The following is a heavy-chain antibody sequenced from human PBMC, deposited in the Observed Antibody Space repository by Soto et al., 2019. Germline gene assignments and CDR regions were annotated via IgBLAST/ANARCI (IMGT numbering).Heavy chain of an antibody. V-gene: IGHV5-51*01. D-gene: IGHD1-1*01. J-gene: IGHJ4*02. CDR3: ATLPGIVARGTVFFDY. CDR1: GYRFTSSW. Sequence: GESLKISCKASGYRFTSSWIGWVRQMPGKGLEWMGIIYPGDSDTRYRPSFQGQVTISADKSSSTAYLQWNSLQASDTAMYYCATLPGIVARGTVFFDYWGQGTMVTVSS. CDR2: IYPGDSDT.